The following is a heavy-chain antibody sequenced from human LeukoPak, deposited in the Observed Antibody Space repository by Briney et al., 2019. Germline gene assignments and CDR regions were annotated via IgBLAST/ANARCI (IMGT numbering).Heavy chain of an antibody. CDR1: GFTVSGNY. CDR2: TSGSGGTT. CDR3: AKAHPCSGGSCYSPFDY. J-gene: IGHJ4*02. Sequence: GGSLRLSYAASGFTVSGNYMTWVRQAPGKGLEWVSATSGSGGTTYYADSVKGRFNISRDNSKNTLYLQVNSLRAEDTAVYYCAKAHPCSGGSCYSPFDYWGQGTLVTVSS. V-gene: IGHV3-23*01. D-gene: IGHD2-15*01.